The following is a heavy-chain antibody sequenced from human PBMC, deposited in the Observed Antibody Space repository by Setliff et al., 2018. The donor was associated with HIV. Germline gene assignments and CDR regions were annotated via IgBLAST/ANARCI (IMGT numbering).Heavy chain of an antibody. CDR3: ARPLSTSYNFWGGAFAI. CDR2: VSNTGTT. CDR1: AGSISAYY. J-gene: IGHJ3*02. D-gene: IGHD3-3*01. Sequence: SETLSLTCSVSAGSISAYYWSWVRQSPGRGLEWIGYVSNTGTTSYNPSLNSRVTMSLDTSSKQFFLKLTSVTAADTAVYYCARPLSTSYNFWGGAFAIWGQGKMVTVSS. V-gene: IGHV4-59*12.